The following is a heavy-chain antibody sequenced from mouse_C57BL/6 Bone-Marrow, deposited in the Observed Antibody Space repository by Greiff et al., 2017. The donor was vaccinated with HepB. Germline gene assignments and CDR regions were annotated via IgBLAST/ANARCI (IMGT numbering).Heavy chain of an antibody. CDR3: TTRYYGSRGYWYFDV. V-gene: IGHV14-1*01. CDR1: GFNIKDYY. Sequence: VQLQQSGAELVRPGASVKLSCTASGFNIKDYYMHWVKQRPEQGLEWIGRIDPEDGDTEYAPKFQGKATMTADTSSNTAYLQLSSLTSEDTAVYYWTTRYYGSRGYWYFDVWGTGTTVTVSS. CDR2: IDPEDGDT. D-gene: IGHD1-1*01. J-gene: IGHJ1*03.